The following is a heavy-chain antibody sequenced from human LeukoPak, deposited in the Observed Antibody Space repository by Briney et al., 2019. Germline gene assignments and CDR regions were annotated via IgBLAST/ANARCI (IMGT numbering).Heavy chain of an antibody. J-gene: IGHJ4*02. CDR3: ARAGPVGISAGTRFDY. Sequence: SETLSLTCTVSGGSISNYYWSWIRQPPGKGLEWIGYIYYSGSTNYNPSPKSRATISVDTSKKQFSLKLSSVTAADTAVYYCARAGPVGISAGTRFDYWGQGTLVTVSS. D-gene: IGHD2-8*01. CDR2: IYYSGST. CDR1: GGSISNYY. V-gene: IGHV4-59*01.